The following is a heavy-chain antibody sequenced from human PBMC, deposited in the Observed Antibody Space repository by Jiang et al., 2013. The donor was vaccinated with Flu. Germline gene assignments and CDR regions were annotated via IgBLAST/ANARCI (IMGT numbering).Heavy chain of an antibody. CDR1: GGSISSYY. J-gene: IGHJ4*02. CDR2: IYYSGST. D-gene: IGHD1-14*01. Sequence: PGLVKPSETLSLTCTVSGGSISSYYWSWIRQPPGKGLEWIGYIYYSGSTNYNPSLKSRVTISVDTSKNQFSLKLSSVTAADTAVYYCARQRTTARYFDYWGQGTLVTVSS. CDR3: ARQRTTARYFDY. V-gene: IGHV4-59*08.